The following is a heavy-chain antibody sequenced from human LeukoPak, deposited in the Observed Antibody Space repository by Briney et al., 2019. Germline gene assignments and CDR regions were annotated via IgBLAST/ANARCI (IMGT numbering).Heavy chain of an antibody. CDR1: GFTFSTYR. CDR3: AKEAGDRAFDI. V-gene: IGHV3-43*01. J-gene: IGHJ3*02. Sequence: AGGSLRLSCTASGFTFSTYRMSWVRQAPGKGLEWVSLISWDGGSTYYADSVKGRFTISRDNSKNSLYLQMNSLRTEDTALYYCAKEAGDRAFDIWGRGTMVTVSS. D-gene: IGHD7-27*01. CDR2: ISWDGGST.